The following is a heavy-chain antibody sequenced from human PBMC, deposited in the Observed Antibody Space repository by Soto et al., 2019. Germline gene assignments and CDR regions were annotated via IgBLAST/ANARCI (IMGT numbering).Heavy chain of an antibody. CDR1: GGSITSGGYC. Sequence: SETLSLTCAVSGGSITSGGYCWTWIRQHPVKGLEWMGHIYYSGSTSYNPSLKSRVTISVDTSKNQFSLKLTSVTAADTAVYYCARDGDYFGSGSPPLLSRWGQGTLVTVSS. CDR3: ARDGDYFGSGSPPLLSR. D-gene: IGHD3-10*01. J-gene: IGHJ4*02. V-gene: IGHV4-31*11. CDR2: IYYSGST.